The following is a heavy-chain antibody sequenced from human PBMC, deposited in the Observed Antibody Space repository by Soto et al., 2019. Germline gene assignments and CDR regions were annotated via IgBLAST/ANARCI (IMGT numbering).Heavy chain of an antibody. CDR3: ASRVTMIVVVEFDAFDI. Sequence: ASVKVSCKASGGTFSSYAISWVRQAPGQGLEWMGGIIPIFGTANYAQKFQGRVTITADESTSTAYMELSSLRSEDTAVYYCASRVTMIVVVEFDAFDIWGQGTIVTVSS. D-gene: IGHD3-22*01. J-gene: IGHJ3*02. V-gene: IGHV1-69*13. CDR1: GGTFSSYA. CDR2: IIPIFGTA.